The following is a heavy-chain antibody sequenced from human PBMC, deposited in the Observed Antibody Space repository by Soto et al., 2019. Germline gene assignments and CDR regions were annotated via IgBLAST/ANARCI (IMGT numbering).Heavy chain of an antibody. Sequence: SETLSLTCTVSGGPISSGDYYWSWTRQPPGKGLEWIGYIYYSGSTYYNPSLKSRVTISVDTSKNQFSLKLSSVTAADTAVYYCARAGYYDYVWGSYGLAFDYWGQGTLVTVSS. CDR2: IYYSGST. V-gene: IGHV4-30-4*01. CDR1: GGPISSGDYY. J-gene: IGHJ4*02. D-gene: IGHD3-16*01. CDR3: ARAGYYDYVWGSYGLAFDY.